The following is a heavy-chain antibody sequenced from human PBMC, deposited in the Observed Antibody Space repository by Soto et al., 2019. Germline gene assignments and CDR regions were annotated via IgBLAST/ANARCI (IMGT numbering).Heavy chain of an antibody. J-gene: IGHJ4*02. D-gene: IGHD3-3*01. CDR3: ARAATIFGVVTPPPFDC. V-gene: IGHV6-1*01. Sequence: SHTLSLTCAISGDSVSSNSAAWNWIRQSPSRGPEWLGRTYYRSKWYNDYAVSVKSRITINPDTSKNQFSLHLTSVTPEDTAVYYCARAATIFGVVTPPPFDCWGQGTLGTV. CDR1: GDSVSSNSAA. CDR2: TYYRSKWYN.